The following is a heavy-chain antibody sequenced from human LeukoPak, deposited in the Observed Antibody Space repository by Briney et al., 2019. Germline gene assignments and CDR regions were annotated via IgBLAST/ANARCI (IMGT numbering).Heavy chain of an antibody. CDR2: IRSKAYGGTT. Sequence: GGSLRLSCTASGFTFGDYAMSWLRKAPGKGLEWVGFIRSKAYGGTTEYAASVKGRFTISRDDSKSIAYLQMNSLKTEDTAVYYCTRALYCSGGSCWPFDYWGQGTLVTVSS. V-gene: IGHV3-49*03. CDR1: GFTFGDYA. D-gene: IGHD2-15*01. J-gene: IGHJ4*02. CDR3: TRALYCSGGSCWPFDY.